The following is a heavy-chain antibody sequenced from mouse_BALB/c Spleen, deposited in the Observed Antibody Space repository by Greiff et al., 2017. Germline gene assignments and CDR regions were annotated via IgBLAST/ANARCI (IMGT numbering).Heavy chain of an antibody. CDR3: ARTATVVATSRYFDD. CDR1: GFTFSGFG. J-gene: IGHJ1*01. D-gene: IGHD1-1*01. Sequence: EVMLVESGGGLVQPGGSRKLSCAASGFTFSGFGMHWVRQAPEKGLEWVAYISSGSSTIYYADTVKGRFTISRNDPKNTLFLQMTSIRSEDTAMYYWARTATVVATSRYFDDWGAGTTVTVSS. CDR2: ISSGSSTI. V-gene: IGHV5-17*02.